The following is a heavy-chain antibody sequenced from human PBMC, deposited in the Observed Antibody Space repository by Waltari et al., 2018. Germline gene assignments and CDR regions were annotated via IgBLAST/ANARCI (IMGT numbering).Heavy chain of an antibody. J-gene: IGHJ6*03. Sequence: EVQLVQSGAEVKKPGATVKISCQASGYTFTYYYMPWAPQPPGKGLEWMGRVDPEDGETIYAEKFQGRVTITADTSTDTAYMELSSLRSEDTAVYYCATVGDYYYYYYMDVWGKGTTVTVSS. CDR2: VDPEDGET. V-gene: IGHV1-69-2*01. CDR3: ATVGDYYYYYYMDV. CDR1: GYTFTYYY.